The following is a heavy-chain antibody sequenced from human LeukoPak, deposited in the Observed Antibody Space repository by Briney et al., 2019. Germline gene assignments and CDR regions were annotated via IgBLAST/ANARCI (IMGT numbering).Heavy chain of an antibody. CDR3: ARGPSDGYNSSFDY. V-gene: IGHV4-34*01. J-gene: IGHJ4*02. CDR2: INHSGSI. D-gene: IGHD5-24*01. CDR1: GGSFSGYY. Sequence: SETLSLTCAVYGGSFSGYYWSWIRQPPGKGLEWIGEINHSGSINYNPSLKSRVTISVDTSKNQFSLKLSSVTAADTAVYYCARGPSDGYNSSFDYWGQGTLVTVSS.